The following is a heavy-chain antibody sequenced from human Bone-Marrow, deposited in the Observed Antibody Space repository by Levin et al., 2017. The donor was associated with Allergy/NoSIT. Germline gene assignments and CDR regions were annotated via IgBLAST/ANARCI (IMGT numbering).Heavy chain of an antibody. CDR3: ARTDHPSSPHFDY. J-gene: IGHJ4*02. CDR2: IYYTGLT. Sequence: SQTLSLTCTVSGGSIDSYYWSWIRQTPGKGLEWIGYIYYTGLTRYNPSLKSRVTISVDTSKNHFSLKVYAVTAADTAVYFCARTDHPSSPHFDYWGQGTLVTVSS. V-gene: IGHV4-59*08. D-gene: IGHD2-2*01. CDR1: GGSIDSYY.